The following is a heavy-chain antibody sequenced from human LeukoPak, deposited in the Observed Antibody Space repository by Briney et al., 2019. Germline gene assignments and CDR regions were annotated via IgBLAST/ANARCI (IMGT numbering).Heavy chain of an antibody. CDR1: GGTFSSYA. D-gene: IGHD3-9*01. J-gene: IGHJ4*02. CDR2: IIPIFGTA. V-gene: IGHV1-69*06. CDR3: ARKGYYDILTGYYTS. Sequence: VASVRVPCKASGGTFSSYAISWVRQAPGQGLEWMGGIIPIFGTANYAQKFQGRVTITADKSTSTAYMELSSLRSEDTAVYYCARKGYYDILTGYYTSWGQGTLVTVSS.